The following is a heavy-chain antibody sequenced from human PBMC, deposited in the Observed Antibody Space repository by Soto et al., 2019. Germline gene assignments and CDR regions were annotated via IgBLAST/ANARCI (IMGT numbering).Heavy chain of an antibody. CDR1: GGTFSSYA. J-gene: IGHJ4*02. V-gene: IGHV1-69*13. D-gene: IGHD5-18*01. CDR2: IIPIFGTA. CDR3: ARDRSGSYGTLFDY. Sequence: ASVKVSCKASGGTFSSYAISWVRQAPGQGLEWMGGIIPIFGTANYAQKFQGRVTITADESTSTAYMELSSLRSEDTAVYYCARDRSGSYGTLFDYWGQGTLVTVSS.